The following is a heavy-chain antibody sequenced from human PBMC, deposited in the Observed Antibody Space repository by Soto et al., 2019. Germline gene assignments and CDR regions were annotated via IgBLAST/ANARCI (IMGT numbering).Heavy chain of an antibody. CDR2: IYYSGST. V-gene: IGHV4-59*08. CDR3: ARSLDIYYYYHYQQAV. Sequence: SETLSLTCTVSGGSISSYYWSWIRQPPGKGLEWIGYIYYSGSTNYNPSLKSRVTISVDTSKNQFSLKLSSVTAADTAVYYCARSLDIYYYYHYQQAVRGKRTTVLVSS. D-gene: IGHD2-2*03. J-gene: IGHJ6*03. CDR1: GGSISSYY.